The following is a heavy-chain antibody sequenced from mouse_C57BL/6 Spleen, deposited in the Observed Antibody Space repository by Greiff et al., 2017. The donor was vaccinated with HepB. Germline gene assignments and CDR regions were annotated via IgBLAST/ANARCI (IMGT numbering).Heavy chain of an antibody. Sequence: QVQLQQSGAELVKPGASVKISCKASGYAFSSYWMNWVKQRPGKGLEWIGQIYPGDGDTNYNGKFKGKATLTADKSSSTAYMQLSSLTSEDSAVYFCARVGFYGSSTYWYVDVWGTGTTVIVSS. CDR2: IYPGDGDT. D-gene: IGHD1-1*01. V-gene: IGHV1-80*01. CDR3: ARVGFYGSSTYWYVDV. J-gene: IGHJ1*03. CDR1: GYAFSSYW.